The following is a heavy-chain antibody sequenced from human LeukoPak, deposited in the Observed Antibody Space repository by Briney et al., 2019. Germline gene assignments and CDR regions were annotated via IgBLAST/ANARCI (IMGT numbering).Heavy chain of an antibody. CDR3: ARLYCSGGSCYRSFDY. CDR1: GFTFSSYE. D-gene: IGHD2-15*01. V-gene: IGHV3-48*03. J-gene: IGHJ4*02. Sequence: GGSLRLSCAASGFTFSSYEMNWVRQAPGKGLEWVSYISSSGSTIYYADSVKARFTISRDNAKNSLYLQMNSLRAEDTAVYYCARLYCSGGSCYRSFDYWGQGTLVTASS. CDR2: ISSSGSTI.